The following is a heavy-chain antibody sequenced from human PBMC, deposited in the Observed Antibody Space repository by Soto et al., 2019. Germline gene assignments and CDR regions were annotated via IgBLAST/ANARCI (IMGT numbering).Heavy chain of an antibody. V-gene: IGHV1-2*04. Sequence: ASVKVSCKASGYTFTGYYMHWVRQAPGQGLEWMGWINPNSGGTNYAQKFQGWVTMTRDTSISTAYMELSRLRSDDTAVYYCARWLPYYYDSSGYLTPCAFDIWGQGTMVTVS. CDR1: GYTFTGYY. J-gene: IGHJ3*02. CDR2: INPNSGGT. CDR3: ARWLPYYYDSSGYLTPCAFDI. D-gene: IGHD3-22*01.